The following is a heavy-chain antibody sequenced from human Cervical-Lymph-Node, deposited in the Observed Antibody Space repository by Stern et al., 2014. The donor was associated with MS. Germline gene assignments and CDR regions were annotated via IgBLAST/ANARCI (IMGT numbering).Heavy chain of an antibody. J-gene: IGHJ4*02. CDR1: GYTFTSYA. CDR3: ARNRVWGGTDY. V-gene: IGHV1-3*01. Sequence: QDQLVQSGAEVKKPGASVKVSCKASGYTFTSYAMHWVRQAPGQRLEWMGWIDAGNGNTKYSQKFQGRVTITRDTSASTAYMELSSLRSEDTAVYYCARNRVWGGTDYWGQGTLVTVSS. CDR2: IDAGNGNT. D-gene: IGHD3-16*01.